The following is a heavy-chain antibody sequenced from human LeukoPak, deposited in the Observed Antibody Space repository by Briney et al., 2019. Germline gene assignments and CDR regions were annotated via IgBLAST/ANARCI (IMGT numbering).Heavy chain of an antibody. CDR1: GFTFSSYG. Sequence: PGRSLRLSCAASGFTFSSYGMHWVRQAPGKGLEWVAVISYDGSNKYYADSVKGRFTISRDNSKNTLYLQMNSPRAEDTAVYYCESSGWYEQFDYWGQGTLVTVSS. J-gene: IGHJ4*02. D-gene: IGHD6-19*01. CDR2: ISYDGSNK. CDR3: ESSGWYEQFDY. V-gene: IGHV3-30*03.